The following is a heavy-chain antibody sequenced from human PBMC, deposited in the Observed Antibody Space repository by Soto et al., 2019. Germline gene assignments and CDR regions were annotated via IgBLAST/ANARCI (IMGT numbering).Heavy chain of an antibody. CDR3: ARDSPMTTVTEGFDY. J-gene: IGHJ4*02. CDR2: IYYSGST. V-gene: IGHV4-59*01. CDR1: GGSISSYY. Sequence: SETLSLTCTVSGGSISSYYWSWIRQPPGKGLEWIGYIYYSGSTNYNPSLKSRVTISVDTSKNQFSLKLSSVTAADTAVYYCARDSPMTTVTEGFDYWGQGTLVTVSS. D-gene: IGHD4-17*01.